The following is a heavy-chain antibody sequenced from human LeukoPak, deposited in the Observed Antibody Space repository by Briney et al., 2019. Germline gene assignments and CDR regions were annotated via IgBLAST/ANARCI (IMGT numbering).Heavy chain of an antibody. CDR2: ISSSGSNT. Sequence: GGSLRLSCAASGFTFNTYAMTWVRQAPGKGLEWVSSISSSGSNTYYTDSVKGRFTISRDNSKYTLYLQMNSLRVEDTAVYYCAKLLGSWYYFDYWGQGTLVTVSS. CDR1: GFTFNTYA. D-gene: IGHD6-13*01. J-gene: IGHJ4*02. CDR3: AKLLGSWYYFDY. V-gene: IGHV3-23*01.